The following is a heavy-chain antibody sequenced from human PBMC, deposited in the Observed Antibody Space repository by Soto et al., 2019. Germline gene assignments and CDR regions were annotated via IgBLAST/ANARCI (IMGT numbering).Heavy chain of an antibody. J-gene: IGHJ4*02. Sequence: PSETLSLTCTVSGGSISSGGYYWSWVRQHPGKGLEWIGFIYYSGSTFYNPSLKSRVTISVDTPKNQFSLNLSSVTAADTAVYYCARVHSTSVSFAYWGRGTLVTVSS. D-gene: IGHD6-13*01. CDR1: GGSISSGGYY. V-gene: IGHV4-31*03. CDR3: ARVHSTSVSFAY. CDR2: IYYSGST.